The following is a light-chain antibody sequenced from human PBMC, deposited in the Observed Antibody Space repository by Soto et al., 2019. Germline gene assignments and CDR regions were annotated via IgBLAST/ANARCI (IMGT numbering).Light chain of an antibody. CDR3: SSSTSSSTLVV. CDR2: DVS. Sequence: QSALTQPASVSGSPGQSINISCTGTSSDAGGYNYVSWYQQHPGKAPKLMIYDVSNRPSGVSNRFSGSKSGNTASLTISGLHAEDEADYYCSSSTSSSTLVVFGGGTKLIVL. J-gene: IGLJ2*01. CDR1: SSDAGGYNY. V-gene: IGLV2-14*01.